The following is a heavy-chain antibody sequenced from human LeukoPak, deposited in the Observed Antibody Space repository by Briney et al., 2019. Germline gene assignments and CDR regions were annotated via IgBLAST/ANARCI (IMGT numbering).Heavy chain of an antibody. V-gene: IGHV4-39*07. Sequence: SETLSLTCTVSGGSISSSLYHWGWIRQSPGKNLEWLGSIYYTGTTHYNPSLKSRVTISVDTSKNQFSLKLTSVTAADTAVYYCARGIYNNGWYEFDYWGQGTLVTVSS. J-gene: IGHJ4*02. CDR1: GGSISSSLYH. CDR2: IYYTGTT. CDR3: ARGIYNNGWYEFDY. D-gene: IGHD6-19*01.